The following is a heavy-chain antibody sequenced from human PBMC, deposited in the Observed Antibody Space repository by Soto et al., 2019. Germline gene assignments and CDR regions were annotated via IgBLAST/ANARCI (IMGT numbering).Heavy chain of an antibody. CDR1: GGTFSSYA. CDR2: IIPIFGTA. J-gene: IGHJ3*02. D-gene: IGHD1-26*01. CDR3: ARDGIGWELLPDAFDI. Sequence: QVQLVQSGAEVKKPGSSVKVSCKASGGTFSSYAISWVRQAPGQGLEWMGGIIPIFGTANYAQKFQGRVTITADESTSTADMELSSLRSEDTAVYYCARDGIGWELLPDAFDIWGQGTMVTVSS. V-gene: IGHV1-69*01.